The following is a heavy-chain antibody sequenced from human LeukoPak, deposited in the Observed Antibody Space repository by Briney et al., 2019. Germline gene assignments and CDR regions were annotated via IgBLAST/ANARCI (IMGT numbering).Heavy chain of an antibody. CDR3: AREANPILWFGESLYPANWFDP. Sequence: SETLSLTCSVSGGSITSGRYYWSWIRQPAGKGLEWIGRIYTSGSTNYNPSLMSRVTMSVDTSKNQFSLKLSSVTAADTAVYYCAREANPILWFGESLYPANWFDPWGQGTLVTVSS. J-gene: IGHJ5*02. CDR1: GGSITSGRYY. D-gene: IGHD3-10*01. V-gene: IGHV4-61*02. CDR2: IYTSGST.